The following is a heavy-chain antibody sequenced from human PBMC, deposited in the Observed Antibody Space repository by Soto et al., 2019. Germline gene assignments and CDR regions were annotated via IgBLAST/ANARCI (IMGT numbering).Heavy chain of an antibody. CDR3: ARLLSAFDI. V-gene: IGHV4-38-2*01. J-gene: IGHJ3*02. D-gene: IGHD3-16*02. CDR1: GYSISSGYY. CDR2: IYHSGST. Sequence: QVQLQESGPGLVKPSETLSLTCAVSGYSISSGYYWGWIRQPPGKGLEWIGSIYHSGSTYYNPSLKSRVTISVDTSKNQFSLKLSSVTATDTAVYYCARLLSAFDIWGQGTMVTVSS.